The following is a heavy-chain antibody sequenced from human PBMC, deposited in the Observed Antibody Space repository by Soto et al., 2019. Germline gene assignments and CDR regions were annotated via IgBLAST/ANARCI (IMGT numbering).Heavy chain of an antibody. D-gene: IGHD3-3*01. J-gene: IGHJ6*02. V-gene: IGHV3-23*01. CDR1: GFTFFNYA. CDR2: ISGSSGIT. Sequence: GGSQRLSCAASGFTFFNYAMTWVRQAPGKGREWVSGISGSSGITDYADSVKGRFTISRDNSKNTMYLQMKSLRAEDAAVYFCAKDSAYDFRQNPYYYYGMDVWGQGTTVTVSS. CDR3: AKDSAYDFRQNPYYYYGMDV.